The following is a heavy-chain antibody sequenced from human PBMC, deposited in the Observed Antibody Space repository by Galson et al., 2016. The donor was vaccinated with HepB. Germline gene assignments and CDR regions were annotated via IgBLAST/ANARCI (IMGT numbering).Heavy chain of an antibody. D-gene: IGHD6-6*01. CDR1: GYTFTSYY. CDR2: INPSGGRT. J-gene: IGHJ4*02. CDR3: ARDRREYSSSSGDWY. V-gene: IGHV1-46*01. Sequence: SVKVSCKASGYTFTSYYMHWVRQAPGQGLEWMGIINPSGGRTSYAQKFQGRVTMTRDTSTSTVYMELSSLRSEDTAVYHCARDRREYSSSSGDWYWGQGTLVTVSS.